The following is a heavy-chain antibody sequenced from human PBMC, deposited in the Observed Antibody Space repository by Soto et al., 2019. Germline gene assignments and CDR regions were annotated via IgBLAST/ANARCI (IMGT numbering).Heavy chain of an antibody. CDR1: GGSFSGYY. CDR3: ASRVSGRIVVVPAALGKNWSDP. J-gene: IGHJ5*02. CDR2: INHSGST. V-gene: IGHV4-34*01. D-gene: IGHD2-2*01. Sequence: SETLSLTCAVYGGSFSGYYWSWIRQPPGKGLEWIGEINHSGSTNYNPSLKSRVTISVDTSKNQFSLKLSSVTAADTAVYYCASRVSGRIVVVPAALGKNWSDPWGQGTLVTVSS.